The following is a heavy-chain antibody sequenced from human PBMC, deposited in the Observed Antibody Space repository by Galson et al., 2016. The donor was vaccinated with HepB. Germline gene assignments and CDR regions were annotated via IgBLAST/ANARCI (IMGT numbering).Heavy chain of an antibody. CDR3: VRASTSGSYYFDY. J-gene: IGHJ4*02. D-gene: IGHD1-26*01. CDR2: TRNKANSYTT. Sequence: SLRLSCAASGSTFSDRYMDWVRQTPGKGLEWVGRTRNKANSYTTEYAASVKGRFSVSRDVEKNSLYLQMNNLKPEDTAVYYCVRASTSGSYYFDYWGQGTLVTVSS. V-gene: IGHV3-72*01. CDR1: GSTFSDRY.